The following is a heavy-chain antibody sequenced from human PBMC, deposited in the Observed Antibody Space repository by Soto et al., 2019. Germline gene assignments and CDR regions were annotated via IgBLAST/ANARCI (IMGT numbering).Heavy chain of an antibody. CDR1: GFSFGGYA. J-gene: IGHJ5*02. CDR2: ISSDANHI. D-gene: IGHD3-16*01. Sequence: QVQLVESGGGVVQPGRSLRLSCEASGFSFGGYALHWVRQPPGKGLEWVAAISSDANHISYADSVGGRFTLSRDNSMNTRYLQMNSLMPEDTANYFCAGDRRGEDPGGWFDPWGQGTLVAVSS. V-gene: IGHV3-30-3*01. CDR3: AGDRRGEDPGGWFDP.